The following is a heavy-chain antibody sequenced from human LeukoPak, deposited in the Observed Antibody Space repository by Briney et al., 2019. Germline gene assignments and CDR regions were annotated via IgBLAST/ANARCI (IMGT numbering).Heavy chain of an antibody. CDR2: ISAYNGNT. CDR1: GYTFTSYG. V-gene: IGHV1-18*01. CDR3: ARGTYYYDSSGYYYFDY. D-gene: IGHD3-22*01. J-gene: IGHJ4*02. Sequence: ASVKVSCKASGYTFTSYGISWVRQAPGQGLEWMGWISAYNGNTNYAQKLQGRVTMTKDTSTSTAYMELRSLRSDDTAVYYCARGTYYYDSSGYYYFDYWGQGTLVTVSS.